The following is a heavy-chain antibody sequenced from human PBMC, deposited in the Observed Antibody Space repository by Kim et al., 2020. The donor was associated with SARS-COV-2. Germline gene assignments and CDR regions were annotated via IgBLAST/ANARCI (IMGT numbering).Heavy chain of an antibody. V-gene: IGHV4-31*03. J-gene: IGHJ4*02. D-gene: IGHD3-22*01. CDR1: GGSISSGGYY. Sequence: SETLSLTCTVSGGSISSGGYYWSWIRQHQGKGLEWIGYIYYSGSTYYNPSLKSRVTISVDTSKNQFSLKLSSVTAADTAVYYCARGQGLITMIVVVVGAFDYWGQGTLVTVSS. CDR3: ARGQGLITMIVVVVGAFDY. CDR2: IYYSGST.